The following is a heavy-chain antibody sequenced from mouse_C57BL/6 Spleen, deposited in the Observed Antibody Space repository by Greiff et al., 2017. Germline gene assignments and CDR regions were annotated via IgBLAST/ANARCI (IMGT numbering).Heavy chain of an antibody. Sequence: EVQLQQSGPELVKPGASVKISCKASGYTFTDYYMNWVKQSHGKSLEWIGDINPNKGGTSYNQKFKGKATLTVDKSSSTAYMELRSLTSEDSAVYYCASDYGNYDAMDYWGQGTSVTVSS. J-gene: IGHJ4*01. D-gene: IGHD2-1*01. CDR3: ASDYGNYDAMDY. V-gene: IGHV1-26*01. CDR1: GYTFTDYY. CDR2: INPNKGGT.